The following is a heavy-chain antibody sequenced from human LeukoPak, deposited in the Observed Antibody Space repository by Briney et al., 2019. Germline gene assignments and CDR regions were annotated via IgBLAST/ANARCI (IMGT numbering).Heavy chain of an antibody. CDR3: ARLQSGTYSYYFFYMDV. CDR1: GFTFSSYN. CDR2: ISTSSSYI. Sequence: PGGSLRLSCAASGFTFSSYNMNWVRQAPGKGLEWVSSISTSSSYIYYADSVKGRFTVSRDNARNSLFLQMNSLRAEDTAVYFCARLQSGTYSYYFFYMDVWGKGTTVTVSS. V-gene: IGHV3-21*01. D-gene: IGHD1-26*01. J-gene: IGHJ6*03.